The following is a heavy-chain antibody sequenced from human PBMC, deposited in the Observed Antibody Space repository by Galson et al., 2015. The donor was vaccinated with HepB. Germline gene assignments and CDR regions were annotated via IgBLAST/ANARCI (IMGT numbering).Heavy chain of an antibody. Sequence: CAASGFTFSSYSMNWVRQAPGKGLEWVSYISSSSSTIYYADSVKGRFTISRDNAKNSLYLQMNSLRAEDTAVYYCARDFRRFLEWLDAFDIWGQGTMVTVSS. CDR3: ARDFRRFLEWLDAFDI. D-gene: IGHD3-3*01. V-gene: IGHV3-48*01. CDR2: ISSSSSTI. CDR1: GFTFSSYS. J-gene: IGHJ3*02.